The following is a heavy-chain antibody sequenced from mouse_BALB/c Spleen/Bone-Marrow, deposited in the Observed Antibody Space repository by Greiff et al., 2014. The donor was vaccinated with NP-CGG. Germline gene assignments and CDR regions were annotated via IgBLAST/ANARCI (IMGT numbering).Heavy chain of an antibody. Sequence: QVQLQQSAAELARPGASVKMSCKASGYTFTSYTMHWVKQRPGQGLEWIGYINPSSGYTEYNQKFEDKTTLTADKSSSTAYMQLSSLTSEDSAVYYCARNHWYFDVWGAGTTVTVSS. CDR1: GYTFTSYT. CDR3: ARNHWYFDV. D-gene: IGHD2-1*01. CDR2: INPSSGYT. V-gene: IGHV1-4*02. J-gene: IGHJ1*01.